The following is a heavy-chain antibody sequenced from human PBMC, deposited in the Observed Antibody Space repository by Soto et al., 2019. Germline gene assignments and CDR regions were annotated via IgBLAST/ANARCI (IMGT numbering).Heavy chain of an antibody. D-gene: IGHD1-7*01. J-gene: IGHJ6*02. Sequence: QVQLVQSGGEVKKPGASVKVSCKASGYTFTTSGVSWVRQAPGQGLEWMGWVSGYNGNTKYGEKFHDRGTMTTNTSTSTAYIEMRSLTNDDTAVYYYASAGELPYYYYGMDVWGQGTTVIVSS. CDR3: ASAGELPYYYYGMDV. CDR1: GYTFTTSG. CDR2: VSGYNGNT. V-gene: IGHV1-18*01.